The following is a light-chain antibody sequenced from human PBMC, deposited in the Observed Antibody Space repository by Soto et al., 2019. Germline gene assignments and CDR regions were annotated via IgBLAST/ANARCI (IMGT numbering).Light chain of an antibody. CDR3: QQRSNWPPVT. V-gene: IGKV3-11*01. J-gene: IGKJ3*01. CDR2: DAS. Sequence: EIVLTQSPATLSLSPGERATLSCRASQSVSSYLAWYQQKPGQAPRLLIYDASNRATGIPARFSGSGSGTDFTLTIGGLEPEDFAVYYCQQRSNWPPVTCGPGTKVDIK. CDR1: QSVSSY.